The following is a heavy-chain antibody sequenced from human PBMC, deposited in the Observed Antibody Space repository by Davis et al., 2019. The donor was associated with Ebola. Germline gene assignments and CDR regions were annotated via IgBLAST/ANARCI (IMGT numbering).Heavy chain of an antibody. CDR3: ARDGSGSLTYYYYYGMDV. CDR1: GYTFTSYG. V-gene: IGHV1-3*01. Sequence: ASVKVSCKASGYTFTSYGISWVRQAPGQGLEWMGWINAGNGNTKYSQKFQGRVTITRDTSASTAYMELSSLRSEDTAVYYCARDGSGSLTYYYYYGMDVWGQGTTVTVSS. CDR2: INAGNGNT. D-gene: IGHD3-10*01. J-gene: IGHJ6*02.